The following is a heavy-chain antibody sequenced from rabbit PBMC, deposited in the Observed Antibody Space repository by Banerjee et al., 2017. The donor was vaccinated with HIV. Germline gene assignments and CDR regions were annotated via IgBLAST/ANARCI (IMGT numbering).Heavy chain of an antibody. CDR3: ARDYYTYGYARYNL. V-gene: IGHV1S45*01. J-gene: IGHJ4*01. Sequence: QEQLEESGGDLVKPEGSLTLTCTASGFSFSNKYVMCWVRQAPGKGLEWIACINTSTGNTVYATWAKGRFTISKTSSTTVTLQMTSLTAADTATYFCARDYYTYGYARYNLWGPGTLVTVS. CDR1: GFSFSNKYV. CDR2: INTSTGNT. D-gene: IGHD6-1*01.